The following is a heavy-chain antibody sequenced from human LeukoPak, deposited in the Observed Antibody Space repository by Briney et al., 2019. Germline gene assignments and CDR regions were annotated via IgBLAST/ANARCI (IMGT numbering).Heavy chain of an antibody. J-gene: IGHJ4*02. CDR3: ARQPRGFDH. CDR2: IKQDGTDK. CDR1: GFTFSSYW. V-gene: IGHV3-7*01. Sequence: GGSLRLSCAASGFTFSSYWMSWVRQAPGKGLEWVASIKQDGTDKYYVDSVKGRFTISRDNATNSLYLQMNSLRAEDTAVYYCARQPRGFDHWGQGTLVTVSS. D-gene: IGHD3-10*01.